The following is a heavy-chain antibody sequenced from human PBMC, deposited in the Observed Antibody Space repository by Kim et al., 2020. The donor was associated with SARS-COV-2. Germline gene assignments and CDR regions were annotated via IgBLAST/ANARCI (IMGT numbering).Heavy chain of an antibody. CDR2: ISSNGADP. J-gene: IGHJ4*02. V-gene: IGHV3-64*02. D-gene: IGHD2-2*01. Sequence: GGSLRLSCAASGFIFDTYAMHWVRQTPGKGLEYVSAISSNGADPYYADSVRGRFTISRDNSRNTLYLQMGSLRGEDMGVYYCAREGRHCSGTACYVFDYWGQGTLVTGAS. CDR3: AREGRHCSGTACYVFDY. CDR1: GFIFDTYA.